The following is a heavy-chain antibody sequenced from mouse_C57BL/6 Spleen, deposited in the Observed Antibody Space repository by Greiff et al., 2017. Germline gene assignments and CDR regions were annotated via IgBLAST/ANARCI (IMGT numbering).Heavy chain of an antibody. CDR3: ARHNSNLYYYAMDY. CDR2: ISGGGGNT. D-gene: IGHD2-5*01. Sequence: DVHLVESGGGLVKPGGSLKLSCAASGFTFSSYTMSWVRQTPEKRLEWVATISGGGGNTYYPDSVKGRFTISRDNAKNTLYLQMSSLRSEDTALYYCARHNSNLYYYAMDYWGQGTSVTVSS. CDR1: GFTFSSYT. V-gene: IGHV5-9*01. J-gene: IGHJ4*01.